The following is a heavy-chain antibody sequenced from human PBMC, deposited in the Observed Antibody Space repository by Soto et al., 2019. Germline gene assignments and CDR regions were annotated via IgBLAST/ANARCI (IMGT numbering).Heavy chain of an antibody. V-gene: IGHV4-59*01. D-gene: IGHD2-2*02. Sequence: PSETLSLTCTVSGGSISSYYWSWIRQPPGKGLEWIGYIYYSGSTNYNPSLKSRVTISVDTSKNQFSLKLSSVTAADTAVYYCARDSIVPAAIPVDYYYGMDVWGQGTTVTVSS. J-gene: IGHJ6*02. CDR2: IYYSGST. CDR3: ARDSIVPAAIPVDYYYGMDV. CDR1: GGSISSYY.